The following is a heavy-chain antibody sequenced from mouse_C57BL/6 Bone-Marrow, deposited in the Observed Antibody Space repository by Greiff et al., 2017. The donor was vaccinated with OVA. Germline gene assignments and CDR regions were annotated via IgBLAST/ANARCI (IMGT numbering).Heavy chain of an antibody. CDR1: GYTFTSYW. CDR2: INPSNGGT. Sequence: QVQLQQPGPELVKPGASVKLSCKASGYTFTSYWMHWVKQRPGQGLEWIGNINPSNGGTNYNEKSKSKATLTVDKSSSTAYMQLSSLTSEDSAVYYCARNRGYGSSPWFAYWGQGTLVTVSA. D-gene: IGHD1-1*01. V-gene: IGHV1-53*01. CDR3: ARNRGYGSSPWFAY. J-gene: IGHJ3*01.